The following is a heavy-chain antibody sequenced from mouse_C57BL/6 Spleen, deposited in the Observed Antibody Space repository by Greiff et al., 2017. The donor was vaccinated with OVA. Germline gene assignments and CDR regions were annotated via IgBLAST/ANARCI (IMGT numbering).Heavy chain of an antibody. Sequence: QVQLKQPGAELVKPGASVKVSCKASGYTFTSYWMHWVKQRPGQGLEWIGRIHPSDSDTNYNQKFKGKATLTVDKSSSTAYMQLSSLTSEDSAVYYCAILYDGYYGDYAMDYWGQGTSVTVSS. CDR1: GYTFTSYW. D-gene: IGHD2-3*01. V-gene: IGHV1-74*01. CDR2: IHPSDSDT. J-gene: IGHJ4*01. CDR3: AILYDGYYGDYAMDY.